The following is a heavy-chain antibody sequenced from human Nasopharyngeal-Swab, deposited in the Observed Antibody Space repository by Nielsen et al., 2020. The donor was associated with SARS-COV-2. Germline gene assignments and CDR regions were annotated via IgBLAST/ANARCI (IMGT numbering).Heavy chain of an antibody. V-gene: IGHV2-26*01. D-gene: IGHD2-15*01. Sequence: WIRQPPGKALEWLAVTFSNDEKSYSASLKSRLTISKDTSKSQVVLTMANMVPVDTATYYCAHGRFCSGGTCYGYSYYYMDVWGKGTTVTVSS. CDR3: AHGRFCSGGTCYGYSYYYMDV. J-gene: IGHJ6*03. CDR2: TFSNDEK.